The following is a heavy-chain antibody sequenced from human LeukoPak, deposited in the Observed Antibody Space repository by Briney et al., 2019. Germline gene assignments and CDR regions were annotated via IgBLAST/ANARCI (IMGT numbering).Heavy chain of an antibody. D-gene: IGHD6-13*01. J-gene: IGHJ4*02. CDR2: ISAYNGNT. V-gene: IGHV1-18*04. Sequence: ASVKVSCKASGYTFTSYGISWVRQAPGQGLEWMGLISAYNGNTNYAQKLQGRATMTTATSTSTAYMELRSLRSDDTAVYYCAIQPFSSSWPGFDYWGQGTLVTVSS. CDR3: AIQPFSSSWPGFDY. CDR1: GYTFTSYG.